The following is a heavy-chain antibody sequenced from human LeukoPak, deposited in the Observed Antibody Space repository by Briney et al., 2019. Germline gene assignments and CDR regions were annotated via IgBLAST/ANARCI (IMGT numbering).Heavy chain of an antibody. CDR2: INPSGGST. CDR3: ARVAHRGSTNGYFDY. V-gene: IGHV1-46*01. Sequence: ASVKVSCKASGYTCTSYYMHLVRQAAGQGLEWMGIINPSGGSTSYAQKFQGRVTMTRDTSTSTVYMELSSLRSEDTAVYYCARVAHRGSTNGYFDYWGQGTLVTVSS. J-gene: IGHJ4*02. D-gene: IGHD3-16*01. CDR1: GYTCTSYY.